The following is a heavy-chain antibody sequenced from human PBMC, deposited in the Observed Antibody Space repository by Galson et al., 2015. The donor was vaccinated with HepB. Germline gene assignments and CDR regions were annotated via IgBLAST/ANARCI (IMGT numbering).Heavy chain of an antibody. CDR3: AKDHDIVVVPAAIRKSNNWFDP. J-gene: IGHJ5*02. CDR1: GFTFSSYA. V-gene: IGHV3-23*01. CDR2: ISGSGGST. Sequence: LRLSCAASGFTFSSYAMSWVRQAPGEGLEWVSAISGSGGSTYYADSVKGRFTISRDNSKNTLYLQMNSLRAEDTAVYYCAKDHDIVVVPAAIRKSNNWFDPWGQGTLVTVSS. D-gene: IGHD2-2*02.